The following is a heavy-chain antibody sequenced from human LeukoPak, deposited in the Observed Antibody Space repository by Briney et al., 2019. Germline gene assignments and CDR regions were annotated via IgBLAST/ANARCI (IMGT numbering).Heavy chain of an antibody. J-gene: IGHJ4*02. CDR2: IYYSAST. CDR3: ARHYGP. D-gene: IGHD3-10*01. V-gene: IGHV4-39*01. Sequence: SETLSLTCTVSGGSISGISYYWGWIREPPGKGLEWFGSIYYSASTYYNPSLKSRVTISADTSKNQSSLKLNSLTATDTAVYYCARHYGPWGQGTLVTVSS. CDR1: GGSISGISYY.